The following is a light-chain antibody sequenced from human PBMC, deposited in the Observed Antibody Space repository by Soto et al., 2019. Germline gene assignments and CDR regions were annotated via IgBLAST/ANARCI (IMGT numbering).Light chain of an antibody. Sequence: EVVMTQSPATLSLSPGERATLSCRASQSVSSNFLAWYQQRPGQAPRLLIYAASTRATGIPARFSGSGSGTEFTLTISSLQSEDFAVYYCQQYNNWPWTFGQGTKVDI. CDR2: AAS. V-gene: IGKV3-15*01. CDR1: QSVSSN. J-gene: IGKJ1*01. CDR3: QQYNNWPWT.